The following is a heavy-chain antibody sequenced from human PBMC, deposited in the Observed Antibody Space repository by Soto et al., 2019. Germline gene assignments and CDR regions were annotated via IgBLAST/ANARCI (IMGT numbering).Heavy chain of an antibody. J-gene: IGHJ6*02. CDR2: ISSGGST. V-gene: IGHV3-53*04. Sequence: EVQLVESGGGLVQPGGSLRLSCAASGFTVSSNYMSWVRQAPGKGLEWVSVISSGGSTYYADSVKGRFTISSHNSKKTLYLQMNSLRAEDTAVYYCARDRIPDYGMDVWVQGTTVTVSS. CDR3: ARDRIPDYGMDV. CDR1: GFTVSSNY.